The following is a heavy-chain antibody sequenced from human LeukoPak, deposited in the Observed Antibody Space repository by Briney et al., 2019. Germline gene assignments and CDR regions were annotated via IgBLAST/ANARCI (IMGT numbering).Heavy chain of an antibody. V-gene: IGHV5-51*01. CDR3: ARHSLAGAVTTHFVY. Sequence: GESLKISCKASGYIFTNYWIAWVRQMPGKGLEWMGSIYPGDSDTRYSPSFEGQVTISADKSISTAYLQWSSLKASDTAMYYCARHSLAGAVTTHFVYWGQGTLVTVPS. J-gene: IGHJ4*02. CDR1: GYIFTNYW. CDR2: IYPGDSDT. D-gene: IGHD4-11*01.